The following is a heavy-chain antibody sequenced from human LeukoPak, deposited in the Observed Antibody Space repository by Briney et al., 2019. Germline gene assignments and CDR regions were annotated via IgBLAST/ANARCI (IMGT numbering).Heavy chain of an antibody. CDR3: TTGYYYDSSGYYI. D-gene: IGHD3-22*01. CDR1: GFTFSTYA. Sequence: GGSLRLSCAASGFTFSTYAMSWVRQAPGKGLEWVGRIKSKTDGGTTDYAAPVKGRFTISRDDSKNTLYLQMNSLKTEDTAVYYCTTGYYYDSSGYYIWGQGTLVTVSS. V-gene: IGHV3-15*01. CDR2: IKSKTDGGTT. J-gene: IGHJ4*02.